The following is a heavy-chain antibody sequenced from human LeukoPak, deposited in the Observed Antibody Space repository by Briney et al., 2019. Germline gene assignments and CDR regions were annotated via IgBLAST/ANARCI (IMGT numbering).Heavy chain of an antibody. V-gene: IGHV1-8*01. D-gene: IGHD4-17*01. CDR2: INPDSGNT. Sequence: ASVKVSCKASGYTFTSYDINWVRQATGQGLEWTGWINPDSGNTGYVQKFQGRVTMTRNTSISTAYMELSSLRSDDTAVYYCARSVTTAEWWFDPWGQGTLVTVSS. J-gene: IGHJ5*02. CDR1: GYTFTSYD. CDR3: ARSVTTAEWWFDP.